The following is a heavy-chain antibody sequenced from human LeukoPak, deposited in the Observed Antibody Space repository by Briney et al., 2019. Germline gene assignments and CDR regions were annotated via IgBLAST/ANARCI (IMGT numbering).Heavy chain of an antibody. CDR3: ARGGSEYAFWGVQRSNWFDP. CDR1: GYTFTSYT. D-gene: IGHD3-3*01. J-gene: IGHJ5*02. V-gene: IGHV7-4-1*02. Sequence: ASVKVSCKASGYTFTSYTMNWVRQAPGQGLEWVGWINTNTGKSTYAQGFTGRFVFSLDTSVSTTYLQINSLKAEDTAVYYCARGGSEYAFWGVQRSNWFDPWGQGTLITVSS. CDR2: INTNTGKS.